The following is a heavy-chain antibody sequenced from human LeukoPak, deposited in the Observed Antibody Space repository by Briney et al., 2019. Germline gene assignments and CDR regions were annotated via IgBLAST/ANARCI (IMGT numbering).Heavy chain of an antibody. CDR3: AKDRNYYDSSGYFDY. D-gene: IGHD3-22*01. CDR1: GFTFSSYA. V-gene: IGHV3-23*01. Sequence: PGGSLRLSCAASGFTFSSYAMSWVRQAPGKGLEWVSAISGSGGSTYYADSVKGRFTISRDNSKNTLYLQMNSLRAEDTAVYYCAKDRNYYDSSGYFDYWGQGTLVTVYS. CDR2: ISGSGGST. J-gene: IGHJ4*02.